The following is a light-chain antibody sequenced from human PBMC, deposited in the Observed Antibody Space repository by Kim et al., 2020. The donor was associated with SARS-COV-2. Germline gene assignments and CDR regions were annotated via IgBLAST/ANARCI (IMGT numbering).Light chain of an antibody. CDR2: EVS. CDR1: SSDVGNYNL. J-gene: IGLJ2*01. Sequence: QSALTQPASVSGSPGQSITISCTGTSSDVGNYNLVSWYQHHPGKAPKLMISEVSKRPSGVSNRFSGSKSGNTASLTISGLQAEDEADYYCCSYAGRSTLVFGGGTQLTVL. CDR3: CSYAGRSTLV. V-gene: IGLV2-23*02.